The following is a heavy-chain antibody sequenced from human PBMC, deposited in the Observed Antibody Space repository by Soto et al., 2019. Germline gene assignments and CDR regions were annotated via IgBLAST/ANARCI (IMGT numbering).Heavy chain of an antibody. Sequence: PSETLSLTCTVSGGSISSGGYYWSWIRQHPGKGLEWIGYIYYSGSTYHNPSLKSRVTISVDTSKNQFSLKLSSVTAADTAVYYCARDRQLWFGDNWFDPWGQGTLVTVSS. J-gene: IGHJ5*02. CDR3: ARDRQLWFGDNWFDP. D-gene: IGHD3-10*01. CDR2: IYYSGST. V-gene: IGHV4-31*03. CDR1: GGSISSGGYY.